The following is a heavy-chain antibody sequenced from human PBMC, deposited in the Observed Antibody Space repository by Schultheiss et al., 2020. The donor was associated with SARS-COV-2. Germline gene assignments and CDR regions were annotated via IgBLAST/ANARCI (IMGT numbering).Heavy chain of an antibody. CDR1: GGSISSYY. CDR3: ASNNCNSPYYFDY. V-gene: IGHV4-59*08. CDR2: IYYSGST. J-gene: IGHJ4*02. Sequence: SETLSLTCTVPGGSISSYYWSWIRQPPGKGLEWIGYIYYSGSTNYNPSLKSRVTISVDTSKNQFSLKLSSVTAADTAVYYCASNNCNSPYYFDYWGQGTLVTGSS. D-gene: IGHD1-7*01.